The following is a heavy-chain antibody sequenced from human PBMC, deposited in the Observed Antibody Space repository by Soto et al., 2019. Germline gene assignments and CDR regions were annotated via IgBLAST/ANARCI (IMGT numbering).Heavy chain of an antibody. CDR1: GFTFSSYS. CDR2: ISSSSSYI. D-gene: IGHD1-1*01. Sequence: GGSLRLSCAASGFTFSSYSMNWVRQAPGKGLEWVSSISSSSSYIYYADSVKGRFTISRDNAKNSLYLQMNSLRAEDTAVYYCARDQEPTHSSYGMDVWGQGTTVTVSS. CDR3: ARDQEPTHSSYGMDV. J-gene: IGHJ6*02. V-gene: IGHV3-21*01.